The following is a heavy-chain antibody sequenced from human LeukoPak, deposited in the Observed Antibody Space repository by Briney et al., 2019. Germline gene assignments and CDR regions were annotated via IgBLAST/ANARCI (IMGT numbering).Heavy chain of an antibody. CDR2: VSLYESDT. Sequence: ASVKVSCKASGGTFSSYAISWVRQAPGQGLEWMGWVSLYESDTKYGQNFQGRVTLTTDSSTYTAYLELKSLRFDDTAVYYCATDSDDFWGQGTLVAVSS. CDR1: GGTFSSYA. V-gene: IGHV1-18*01. CDR3: ATDSDDF. J-gene: IGHJ4*02.